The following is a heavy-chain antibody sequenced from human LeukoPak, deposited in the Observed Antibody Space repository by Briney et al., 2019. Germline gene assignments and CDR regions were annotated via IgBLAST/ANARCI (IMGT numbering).Heavy chain of an antibody. CDR1: GFTFSSYA. CDR2: ISSNGGST. Sequence: GGSLRLSCAASGFTFSSYAMHWVRRAPGKGLEYVSAISSNGGSTYYADSVKGRFTISRDNSKNTLYLQMGSLRAEDMAVYYCARDQLLWFGAFDYWGQGTLVNVSS. D-gene: IGHD3-10*01. J-gene: IGHJ4*02. CDR3: ARDQLLWFGAFDY. V-gene: IGHV3-64*02.